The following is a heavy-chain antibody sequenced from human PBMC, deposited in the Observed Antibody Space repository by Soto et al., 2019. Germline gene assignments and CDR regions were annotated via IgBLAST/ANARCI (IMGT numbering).Heavy chain of an antibody. CDR3: ARRAETNGWNGFGADKYYFDF. D-gene: IGHD1-1*01. J-gene: IGHJ4*02. CDR1: GYTFTSYD. CDR2: MNPNTGNS. V-gene: IGHV1-8*01. Sequence: ASVKVSCKASGYTFTSYDIYWVRQATGQGLEWMGWMNPNTGNSAYAQKFQGRVTVTSDTPINTAHMELNSLRSEDTAVYYCARRAETNGWNGFGADKYYFDFWGQGTLVTVSS.